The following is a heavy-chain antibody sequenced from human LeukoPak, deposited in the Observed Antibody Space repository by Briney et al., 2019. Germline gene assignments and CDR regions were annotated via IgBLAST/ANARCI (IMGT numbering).Heavy chain of an antibody. V-gene: IGHV3-7*04. CDR2: IKEDGSAT. CDR1: GFTFSTYW. D-gene: IGHD1-1*01. Sequence: GGSLRLSCAASGFTFSTYWMTWVRQAPGKGPEWVANIKEDGSATYYVDSVKGRFTISRNNAKKSLYLQMNSLRAEDTAVYYCARDSPGYLAYDSWGQGTLVTVSS. J-gene: IGHJ4*02. CDR3: ARDSPGYLAYDS.